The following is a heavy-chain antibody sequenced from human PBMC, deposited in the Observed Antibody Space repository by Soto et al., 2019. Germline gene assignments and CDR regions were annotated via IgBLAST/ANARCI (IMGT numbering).Heavy chain of an antibody. Sequence: ASVKVSCKASGYTFTSYDINWVRQATGQGLEWMGWMNPNSGNTGYAQKFQGRVTTTRNTSISTAYMELSSLRSEDTAVYYCARGFSATYYYYYYMDVWGKGTTVTVSS. J-gene: IGHJ6*03. V-gene: IGHV1-8*01. D-gene: IGHD1-26*01. CDR3: ARGFSATYYYYYYMDV. CDR1: GYTFTSYD. CDR2: MNPNSGNT.